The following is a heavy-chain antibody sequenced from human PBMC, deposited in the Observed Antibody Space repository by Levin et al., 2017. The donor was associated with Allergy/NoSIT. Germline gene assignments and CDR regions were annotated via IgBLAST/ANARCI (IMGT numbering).Heavy chain of an antibody. Sequence: ASETLSLTCTVSGGSISSYYWSWIRQPPGKGLEWIGYIYYSGSTNYNPSLKSRVTISVDTSKNQFSLKLSSVTAADTAVYYCARALSSSWADYWGQGTLVTVSS. CDR3: ARALSSSWADY. CDR2: IYYSGST. D-gene: IGHD6-13*01. J-gene: IGHJ4*02. CDR1: GGSISSYY. V-gene: IGHV4-59*01.